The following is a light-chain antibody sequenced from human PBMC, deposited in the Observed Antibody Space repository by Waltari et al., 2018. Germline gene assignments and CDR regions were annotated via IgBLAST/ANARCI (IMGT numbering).Light chain of an antibody. J-gene: IGLJ3*02. V-gene: IGLV2-14*03. CDR2: DVT. CDR1: SSDVGGYNF. Sequence: QSALTQPASVSGSPGQSVTISCTGTSSDVGGYNFVSWYQQHPGRAPKPMIYDVTPRPSGVSTRFSCSKSGDTASLTISGLQAADEAEYYCSSYSSTNTVVFGGGTQLTV. CDR3: SSYSSTNTVV.